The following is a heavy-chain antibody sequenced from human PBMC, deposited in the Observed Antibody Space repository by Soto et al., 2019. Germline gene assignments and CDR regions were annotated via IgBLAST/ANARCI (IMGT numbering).Heavy chain of an antibody. CDR2: IGGTGDST. V-gene: IGHV3-23*01. CDR1: GFTFSNYA. J-gene: IGHJ1*01. Sequence: EVQLLESGGGLVQPGGSLRLSCAASGFTFSNYAMTWVRQAPGKGLEWVSAIGGTGDSTYYADSVKGRFTISRDNSKNTLYLQMNSLRVEDMAVYYCAKGRFGGYDVWGQGTLVTVSS. CDR3: AKGRFGGYDV. D-gene: IGHD5-12*01.